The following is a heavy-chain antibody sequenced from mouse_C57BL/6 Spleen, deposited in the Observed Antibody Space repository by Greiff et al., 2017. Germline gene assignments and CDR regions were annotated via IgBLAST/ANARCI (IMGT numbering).Heavy chain of an antibody. D-gene: IGHD4-1*01. J-gene: IGHJ4*01. CDR3: ARAKNWDGFYAMNY. CDR2: IWTGGGT. V-gene: IGHV2-9-1*01. Sequence: QVQLKQSGPGLVAPSQSLSITCTVSGFSLTSYAISWVRQPPGKGLEWLGVIWTGGGTNYNSALKSRLSISKDNSKSQVFLKMNSLQTDDTARYYCARAKNWDGFYAMNYWGQGTSVTVSS. CDR1: GFSLTSYA.